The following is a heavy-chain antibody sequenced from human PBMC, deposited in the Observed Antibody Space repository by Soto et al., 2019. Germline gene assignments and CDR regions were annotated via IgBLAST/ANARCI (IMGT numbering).Heavy chain of an antibody. CDR2: ISSSSSTI. Sequence: EVQLVESGGGLVQPGGSLRLSCAASGFTFSSYSMNWVRQAPGKGLEWVSYISSSSSTIYYADSVKGRFTISRDNAKNSLYLQMNSLRAEDTAVDDCARDHQWLRSWGQGTMVTVSS. D-gene: IGHD6-19*01. J-gene: IGHJ5*02. CDR3: ARDHQWLRS. CDR1: GFTFSSYS. V-gene: IGHV3-48*01.